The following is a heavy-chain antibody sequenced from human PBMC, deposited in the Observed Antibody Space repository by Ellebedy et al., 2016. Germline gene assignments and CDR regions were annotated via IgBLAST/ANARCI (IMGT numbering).Heavy chain of an antibody. D-gene: IGHD2-2*01. Sequence: GESLKISXAASGFTFSSYSMNWVRQAPGKGLEWVSSISSSSSYIYYADSVKGRFTISRDNAKNSLYLQMNSLRAEDTAVYYCARDGGTTRDYGMDVWGQGTTVTVSS. J-gene: IGHJ6*02. CDR3: ARDGGTTRDYGMDV. V-gene: IGHV3-21*01. CDR1: GFTFSSYS. CDR2: ISSSSSYI.